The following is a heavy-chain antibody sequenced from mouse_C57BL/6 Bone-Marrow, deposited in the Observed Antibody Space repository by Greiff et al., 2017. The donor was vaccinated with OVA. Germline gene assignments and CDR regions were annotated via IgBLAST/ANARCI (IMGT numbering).Heavy chain of an antibody. CDR2: ISSGSSTI. CDR3: ARGDSNSGDWFAY. V-gene: IGHV5-17*01. Sequence: EVKVVESGGGLVKPGGSLKLSCAASGFTFSDYGMHWVRQAPEKGLEWVAYISSGSSTIYYADTVKGRFTISRDTAKNTLFLQITSLRSEETAMYYCARGDSNSGDWFAYWGQGTLVTVSA. J-gene: IGHJ3*01. CDR1: GFTFSDYG. D-gene: IGHD2-5*01.